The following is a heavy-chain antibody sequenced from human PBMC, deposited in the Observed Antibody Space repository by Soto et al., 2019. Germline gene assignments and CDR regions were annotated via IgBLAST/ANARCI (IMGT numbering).Heavy chain of an antibody. CDR2: IYHSGST. CDR3: ARDPGATGYYESSGRSPFDY. J-gene: IGHJ4*02. CDR1: GGSISSSNW. D-gene: IGHD3-22*01. V-gene: IGHV4-4*02. Sequence: QVQLQESGPGLVKPSGTLSLTCAVSGGSISSSNWWSWVRQPPGKGREWIGEIYHSGSTNYNPSLKSRVTISEDNSKNQFALKLGSVPAADTAVYYCARDPGATGYYESSGRSPFDYWGQGTLGTVSS.